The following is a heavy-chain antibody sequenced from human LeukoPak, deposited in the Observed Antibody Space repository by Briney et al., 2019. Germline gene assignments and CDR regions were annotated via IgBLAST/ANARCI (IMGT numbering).Heavy chain of an antibody. CDR3: ARARPQNYDSSRYYSAAFDI. Sequence: GGSLRLSCAASGFSLSKYGMHWVRQAPGKGLEWVAVIWYDDYRSNEYYVQSVKGRFTISRDNSRNTVSLQMNSLRVEDTAVYYCARARPQNYDSSRYYSAAFDIWGQGTMVTVSS. D-gene: IGHD3-22*01. CDR2: IWYDDYRSNE. J-gene: IGHJ3*02. V-gene: IGHV3-33*01. CDR1: GFSLSKYG.